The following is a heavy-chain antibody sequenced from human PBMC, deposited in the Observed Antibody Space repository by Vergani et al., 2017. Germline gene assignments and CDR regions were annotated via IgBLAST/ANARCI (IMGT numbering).Heavy chain of an antibody. D-gene: IGHD2-8*02. CDR3: ARDRGDWRYSRYFYNYYMDV. J-gene: IGHJ6*03. Sequence: VQLLESGGNLVQPGGSLRLSCAASGFTFTNFAMTWVRQAPGEGLEWVALISYDGTNKYYTNSVRGRFTISRDNSKSTLFLQMNSLRVEDMAVYYCARDRGDWRYSRYFYNYYMDVWGKGTTVTVSS. V-gene: IGHV3-30-3*01. CDR1: GFTFTNFA. CDR2: ISYDGTNK.